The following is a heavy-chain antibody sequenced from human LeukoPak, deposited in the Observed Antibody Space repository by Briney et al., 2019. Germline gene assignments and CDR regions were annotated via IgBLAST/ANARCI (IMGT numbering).Heavy chain of an antibody. CDR1: GGSFSGYY. V-gene: IGHV4-34*01. J-gene: IGHJ6*04. D-gene: IGHD6-13*01. CDR3: ARDSSSWYGIHYGMDV. Sequence: PSETLSLTCAVYGGSFSGYYWSWIRQPPGKGLEWIGEINHSGSTNYNPSLKSRVTISVDTSKNQFSLKLSSVTAADTAAYYCARDSSSWYGIHYGMDVWGKGTTVTVSS. CDR2: INHSGST.